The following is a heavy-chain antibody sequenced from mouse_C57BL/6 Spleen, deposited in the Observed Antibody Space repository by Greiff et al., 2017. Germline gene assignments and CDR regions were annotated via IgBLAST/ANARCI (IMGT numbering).Heavy chain of an antibody. J-gene: IGHJ2*01. CDR2: ISYDGSN. CDR3: ARGERHFDY. CDR1: GYSITSGYY. Sequence: EVQLQESGPGLVKPSQSLSLTCSVTGYSITSGYYWNWIRQFPGNKLEWMGYISYDGSNNYNPSLKNRISITRDTSKNQFFLKLNSGTTEDTATYYCARGERHFDYWGQGTTLTVSS. V-gene: IGHV3-6*01.